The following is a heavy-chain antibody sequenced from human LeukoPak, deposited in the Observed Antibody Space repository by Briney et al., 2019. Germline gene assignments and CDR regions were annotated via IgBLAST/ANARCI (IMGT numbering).Heavy chain of an antibody. J-gene: IGHJ6*03. Sequence: ASVTVSSEASVYLFTSQALTWVRQAPGQGLEWMAWIHPSNGNTFYAQKFQGRDTLTTDSSTVYMDMRSLRSDDTAVYYCARQLHYWSGQNYYYYLDVWGKGTPVIVSS. CDR1: VYLFTSQA. CDR2: IHPSNGNT. CDR3: ARQLHYWSGQNYYYYLDV. D-gene: IGHD3-3*02. V-gene: IGHV1-18*01.